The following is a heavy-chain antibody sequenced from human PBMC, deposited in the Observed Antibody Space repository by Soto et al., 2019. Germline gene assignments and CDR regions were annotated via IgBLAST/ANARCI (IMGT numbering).Heavy chain of an antibody. CDR2: IYYSGST. J-gene: IGHJ6*02. Sequence: PSETLSLTCTVSGGSISSYYWSWIRQPPGKGLEWIGYIYYSGSTNYNPSLKSRVTISVDTSKNQFSLKLSSVTAADTAVYYCARDIMGTNYYYYGMDSWGQGTKVTVSS. V-gene: IGHV4-59*01. CDR3: ARDIMGTNYYYYGMDS. D-gene: IGHD2-8*01. CDR1: GGSISSYY.